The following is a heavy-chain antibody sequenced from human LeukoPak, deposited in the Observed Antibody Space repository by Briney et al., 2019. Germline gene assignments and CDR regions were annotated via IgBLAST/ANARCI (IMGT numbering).Heavy chain of an antibody. J-gene: IGHJ6*02. CDR3: ARSHQLLGYGMDV. CDR2: IKQDGSEK. D-gene: IGHD2-2*01. V-gene: IGHV3-7*01. Sequence: GGSLRLSCAASGFTFSSYWMSWVRQAPGKGLEWVANIKQDGSEKFYVDSVKGRFTISRDNARNSLYLQMNSLRAEDTAVYYCARSHQLLGYGMDVWGQGTTVTVSS. CDR1: GFTFSSYW.